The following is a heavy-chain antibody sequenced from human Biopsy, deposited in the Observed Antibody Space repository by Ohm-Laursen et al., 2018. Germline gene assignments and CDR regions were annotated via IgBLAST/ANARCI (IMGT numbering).Heavy chain of an antibody. Sequence: SLRLSCSATGFSFTSYTMNWVRQVPGKGLEWVSSITSRSGYKYYADSVKGRFTISRDNPKNSLYLQMNSLRAEDTAVYFCASLGLVWFGELLSVPFGMDVWGQGTTVTVSS. D-gene: IGHD3-10*01. J-gene: IGHJ6*02. CDR3: ASLGLVWFGELLSVPFGMDV. CDR2: ITSRSGYK. V-gene: IGHV3-21*01. CDR1: GFSFTSYT.